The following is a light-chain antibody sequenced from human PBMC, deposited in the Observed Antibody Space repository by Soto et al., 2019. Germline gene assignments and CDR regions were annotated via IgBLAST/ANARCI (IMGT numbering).Light chain of an antibody. Sequence: ETVLTQSPGTLSLSPGERATVSCRASQSVGGSSLAWYQQRPRQAPRLLIYDTSKRATGIPDRFSGSGSGTDFTLTISRLEPEDFAVYYCQQYQNSPRTFGQGTKVEIK. V-gene: IGKV3-20*01. CDR1: QSVGGSS. CDR2: DTS. CDR3: QQYQNSPRT. J-gene: IGKJ1*01.